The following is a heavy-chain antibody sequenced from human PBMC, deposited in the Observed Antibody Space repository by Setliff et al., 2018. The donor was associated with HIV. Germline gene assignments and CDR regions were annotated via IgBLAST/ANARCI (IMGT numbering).Heavy chain of an antibody. D-gene: IGHD2-21*01. J-gene: IGHJ5*01. CDR3: AKLREGHVYSQYDS. Sequence: GGSLRLSCAASGFTVSNDYMSWVRQAPGRGLEWVSGISGSGGGTYYADSVKGRFTISRDNSQNALYLQMDSLRAEDTAVYHCAKLREGHVYSQYDSWGHGTLVTVSS. CDR2: ISGSGGGT. CDR1: GFTVSNDY. V-gene: IGHV3-23*01.